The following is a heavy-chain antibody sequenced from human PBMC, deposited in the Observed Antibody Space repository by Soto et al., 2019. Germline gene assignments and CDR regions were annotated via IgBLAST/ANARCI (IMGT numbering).Heavy chain of an antibody. J-gene: IGHJ4*02. D-gene: IGHD1-7*01. CDR1: GFTFSSYG. CDR3: ARDYQRLTGTTLAYYFDY. Sequence: QVQLVESGGGVVQPGRSLRLSCAASGFTFSSYGMHWVRQAPGKGLEWVAVIWYDGSNKYYADSVKGRFTISRDNSKNTLYLQMNSLRAEDTAVYYCARDYQRLTGTTLAYYFDYWGQGTLATVSS. V-gene: IGHV3-33*01. CDR2: IWYDGSNK.